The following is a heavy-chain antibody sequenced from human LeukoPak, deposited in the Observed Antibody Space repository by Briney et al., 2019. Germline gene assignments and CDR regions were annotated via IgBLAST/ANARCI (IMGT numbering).Heavy chain of an antibody. CDR2: ISSGSSAI. CDR1: GFSFSTYS. D-gene: IGHD7-27*01. J-gene: IGHJ4*02. V-gene: IGHV3-48*01. CDR3: GTGDPRFDY. Sequence: GGSLRLSCAASGFSFSTYSMNWVRQAPGKGLHWVSYISSGSSAIYYTDSVKGRFTITRDDAKNSVYLQMNSLRTEDTAVYYCGTGDPRFDYWGQGILVTVSS.